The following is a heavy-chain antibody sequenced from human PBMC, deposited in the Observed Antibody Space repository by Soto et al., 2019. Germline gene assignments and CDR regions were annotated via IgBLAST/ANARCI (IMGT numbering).Heavy chain of an antibody. Sequence: GGSLRLSCAASGFTFSSYAMSWVRQAPGKGLEWVSAISGSGGSTYYADSVKGRFTISRDNSKNTLYLQMNSLRAEDTAVYYCAPGGLMIVVVTDAFDIWGQGTMVTVS. CDR2: ISGSGGST. CDR1: GFTFSSYA. D-gene: IGHD3-22*01. CDR3: APGGLMIVVVTDAFDI. J-gene: IGHJ3*02. V-gene: IGHV3-23*01.